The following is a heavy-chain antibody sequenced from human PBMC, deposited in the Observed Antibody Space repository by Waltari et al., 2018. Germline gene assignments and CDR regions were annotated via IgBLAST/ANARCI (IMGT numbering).Heavy chain of an antibody. CDR3: ARDRYRSGYFDY. D-gene: IGHD6-19*01. Sequence: QVQLQESGPGLVKPSQTLSLTCTVPCGSISRGGYYWSWIRQHPGKGLEWIGYIYHSGSTYYNPSLKSRVTISVDRSKNQFALKLSSVTAADTAVYYCARDRYRSGYFDYWGQGTLVTVSS. J-gene: IGHJ4*02. CDR1: CGSISRGGYY. CDR2: IYHSGST. V-gene: IGHV4-31*03.